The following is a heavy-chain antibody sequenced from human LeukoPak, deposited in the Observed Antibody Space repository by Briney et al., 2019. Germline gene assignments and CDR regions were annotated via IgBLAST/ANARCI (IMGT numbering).Heavy chain of an antibody. CDR2: IYTSGRT. CDR3: VRGDWDCSSTSCARFYYYYYMDV. CDR1: GGSISSYY. V-gene: IGHV4-4*07. Sequence: SETLSLTCTVSGGSISSYYWSWIGQPAGKGREGFGRIYTSGRTNYNPSLNSRVTMSVDTSKNQFSLKLSSVTAADTAVYYCVRGDWDCSSTSCARFYYYYYMDVWGKGTTVTVSS. J-gene: IGHJ6*03. D-gene: IGHD2-2*01.